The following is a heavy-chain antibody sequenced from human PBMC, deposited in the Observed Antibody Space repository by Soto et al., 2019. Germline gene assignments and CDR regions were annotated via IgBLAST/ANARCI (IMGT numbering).Heavy chain of an antibody. Sequence: GGSLRLSCTASGFSFNSNAMSWVRQAPGKGLEWVSVISGSGGVTFYADSVKGRFFISRDNSKNTLYLQMNSLRAEDTAVYYCAKDERRRRITMIVVVTTNAFDIWGQGTMVTVSS. J-gene: IGHJ3*02. V-gene: IGHV3-23*01. CDR2: ISGSGGVT. D-gene: IGHD3-22*01. CDR3: AKDERRRRITMIVVVTTNAFDI. CDR1: GFSFNSNA.